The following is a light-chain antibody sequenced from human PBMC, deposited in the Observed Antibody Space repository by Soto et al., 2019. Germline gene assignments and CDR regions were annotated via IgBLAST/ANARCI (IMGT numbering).Light chain of an antibody. V-gene: IGLV1-51*01. CDR1: TSNIGSHY. Sequence: QSVLTQPPSVSAAPGEKVTISCSGSTSNIGSHYVSWYQQFPRTAPKLLIYDDDRRPSGMPDRFSGSKSGTSATLGITGLQTGDEADYYCATWDSSLNVVPFGGGTKVTVL. CDR3: ATWDSSLNVVP. J-gene: IGLJ2*01. CDR2: DDD.